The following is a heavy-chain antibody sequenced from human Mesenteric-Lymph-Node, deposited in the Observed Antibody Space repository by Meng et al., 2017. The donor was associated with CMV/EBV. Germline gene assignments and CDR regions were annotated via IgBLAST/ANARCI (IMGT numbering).Heavy chain of an antibody. CDR3: ARDITDSGSYHFDY. CDR1: GGCVSSGNW. D-gene: IGHD1-26*01. J-gene: IGHJ4*02. Sequence: VSGGCVSSGNWWGWVRQPPGKGLEWIGEIYHSGSTNYNPSLKSRVTISVDKSKNQFSLKLSSVTAADTAVYYCARDITDSGSYHFDYWGQGTLVTVSS. V-gene: IGHV4-4*02. CDR2: IYHSGST.